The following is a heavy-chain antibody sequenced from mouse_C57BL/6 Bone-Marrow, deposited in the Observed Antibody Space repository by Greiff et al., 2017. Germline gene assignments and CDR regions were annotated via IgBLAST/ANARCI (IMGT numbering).Heavy chain of an antibody. Sequence: DVMLVESGGGLVKPGGSLKLSCAASGFTFSSYAMSWVRQTPGKRLEWVATISDGGSYTYYPDNVKGRFTISRDNAKNNLYLQLSHLKSEDTAMYDCARYDVVSHFDYWGQGTTLTVSS. V-gene: IGHV5-4*03. CDR2: ISDGGSYT. CDR3: ARYDVVSHFDY. J-gene: IGHJ2*01. D-gene: IGHD2-3*01. CDR1: GFTFSSYA.